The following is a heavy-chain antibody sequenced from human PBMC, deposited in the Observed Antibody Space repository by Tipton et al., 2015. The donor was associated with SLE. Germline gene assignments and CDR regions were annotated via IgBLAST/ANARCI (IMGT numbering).Heavy chain of an antibody. Sequence: VQLVQSGPEVKKPGESLKISCRVSGYTFANFWISWVRQTPGKGLEWMGFIYPGDSDTKYSPSFEGQVTISADKSTSTAYVQWNSLKASDSAMYYCARQSDYGDWEFFQHWGQGTLVTVSS. CDR1: GYTFANFW. CDR3: ARQSDYGDWEFFQH. CDR2: IYPGDSDT. J-gene: IGHJ1*01. D-gene: IGHD4-17*01. V-gene: IGHV5-51*01.